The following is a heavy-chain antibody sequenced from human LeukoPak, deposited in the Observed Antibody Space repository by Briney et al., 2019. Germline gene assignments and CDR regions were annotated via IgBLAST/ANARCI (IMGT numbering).Heavy chain of an antibody. CDR3: ARGGASITIFGVVIHRRAFDY. CDR2: INHSGST. J-gene: IGHJ4*02. V-gene: IGHV4-34*01. CDR1: GGSFSGYY. Sequence: PSETLSLTCAVYGGSFSGYYWSWIRQPPGKGVEWLGEINHSGSTNYNPSLKSRVTISVDTSKNQFSLKLSSVTAADTAVYYCARGGASITIFGVVIHRRAFDYWGQGTLVTVSA. D-gene: IGHD3-3*01.